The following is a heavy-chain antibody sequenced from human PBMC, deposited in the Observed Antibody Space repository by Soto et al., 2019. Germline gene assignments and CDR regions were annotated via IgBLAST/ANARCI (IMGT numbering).Heavy chain of an antibody. V-gene: IGHV1-2*02. D-gene: IGHD1-26*01. CDR1: GYTFTGYY. CDR3: AKGGAIVAAGTRVYLYNAMDV. CDR2: INPNSGDT. J-gene: IGHJ6*02. Sequence: PGPPVKVSCKASGYTFTGYYVHWVRQAPGQGLEWMGWINPNSGDTYLAQRFQGRVTMNRDTSIGTAYMELRGLTSDDTAEYYCAKGGAIVAAGTRVYLYNAMDVWGQGTTVTVSS.